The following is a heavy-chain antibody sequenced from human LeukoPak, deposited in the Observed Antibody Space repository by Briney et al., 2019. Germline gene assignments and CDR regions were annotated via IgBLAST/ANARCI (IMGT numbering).Heavy chain of an antibody. CDR1: GFTFSSYA. D-gene: IGHD3/OR15-3a*01. Sequence: GGSLRLSCAASGFTFSSYAMSWVRQAPGKGLEWVSAISGSAGTTYYADSVKGRFTISRDNSKNTLYLQMHSLRAEDTAVYYCAKASTYYDFWRQFDYWGQGTLVTVSS. CDR2: ISGSAGTT. J-gene: IGHJ4*02. CDR3: AKASTYYDFWRQFDY. V-gene: IGHV3-23*01.